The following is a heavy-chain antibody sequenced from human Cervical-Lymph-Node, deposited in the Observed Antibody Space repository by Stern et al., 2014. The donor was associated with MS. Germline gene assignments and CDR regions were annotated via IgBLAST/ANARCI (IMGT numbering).Heavy chain of an antibody. CDR3: ARDPSTTASDWFFDL. V-gene: IGHV4-59*02. J-gene: IGHJ2*01. CDR2: ISDTGTT. CDR1: GGAVSDYY. D-gene: IGHD2-21*02. Sequence: QLQLQESGPGLVKPSETLSLTCTVSGGAVSDYYWTWIRQRPGQGLEWIGYISDTGTTHYKPSLHSRVTITLDTSQNQVSLRLRSVTAADTAVYYCARDPSTTASDWFFDLWGRGSLVTVSS.